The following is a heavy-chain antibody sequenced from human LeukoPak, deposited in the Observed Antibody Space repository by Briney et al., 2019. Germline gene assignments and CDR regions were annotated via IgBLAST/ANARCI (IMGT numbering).Heavy chain of an antibody. J-gene: IGHJ4*02. CDR3: ARVVAAAGTFDY. D-gene: IGHD6-13*01. CDR1: GGSISSGDYY. CDR2: IYYSGST. Sequence: PSETLSLTCTVSGGSISSGDYYWSWIRQPPGKGLEWIGYIYYSGSTYYNPSLKSRVTISVDTSKNQFSLKLSSVTAADTAVYYCARVVAAAGTFDYWGQGTLVTVSS. V-gene: IGHV4-30-4*01.